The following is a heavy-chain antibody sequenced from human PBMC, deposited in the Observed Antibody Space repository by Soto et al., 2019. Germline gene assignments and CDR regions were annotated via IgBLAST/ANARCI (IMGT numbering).Heavy chain of an antibody. D-gene: IGHD6-13*01. CDR1: GFTFSSYG. CDR2: ISYDGSNK. Sequence: QVQLVESGGGVVQPGRSLRLSCAASGFTFSSYGMHWVRQAPGKGLEWVAVISYDGSNKYYADSVKGRFTISRDNSKNTFYLQMNSLSAEDSAVFYCAKGYSSSWYYFDSWGQGTLVTVSS. J-gene: IGHJ4*02. CDR3: AKGYSSSWYYFDS. V-gene: IGHV3-30*18.